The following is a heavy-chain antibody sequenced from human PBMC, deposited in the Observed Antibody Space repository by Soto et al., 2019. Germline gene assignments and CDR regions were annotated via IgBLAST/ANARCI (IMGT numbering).Heavy chain of an antibody. Sequence: QVQLQESGPGLVKPSESLSLTCTVSGGSISSDVYYWGWIRQAPGKGLEWIGSIYYTGNTFDNPSLKSRVTLSVDTSEKQFSLKLTSVTDADTAVYYCARHSHEDHGDPNWFDPWGQGTLVTVSS. CDR1: GGSISSDVYY. V-gene: IGHV4-39*01. D-gene: IGHD4-17*01. CDR2: IYYTGNT. CDR3: ARHSHEDHGDPNWFDP. J-gene: IGHJ5*02.